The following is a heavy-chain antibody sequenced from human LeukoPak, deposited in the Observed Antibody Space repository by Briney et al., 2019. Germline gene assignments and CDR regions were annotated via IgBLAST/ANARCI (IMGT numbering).Heavy chain of an antibody. D-gene: IGHD4-17*01. Sequence: GASVKVSCKASGYTFTSYAMNWVRQAPGQGLEWMGIINPSGGSTSYAQKFQGRVTMTRDMSTSTVYMELSSLRSEDTAVYYCARVRYGPADAFDIWGQGTMVTVSS. CDR2: INPSGGST. V-gene: IGHV1-46*01. CDR1: GYTFTSYA. J-gene: IGHJ3*02. CDR3: ARVRYGPADAFDI.